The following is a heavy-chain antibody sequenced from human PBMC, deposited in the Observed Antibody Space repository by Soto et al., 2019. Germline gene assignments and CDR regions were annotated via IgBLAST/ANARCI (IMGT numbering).Heavy chain of an antibody. D-gene: IGHD3-10*01. J-gene: IGHJ6*02. Sequence: SETLSLTCTVSGGSISSYYWSWIRQPPGKGLEWIGYIYYSGSTNYNPSLKSRVTISVDTSKNQFSLKLSSVTAADTAVYYCARARPSSYGSGSYPPPHYYYYGMDVWGQGTTVTVSS. V-gene: IGHV4-59*01. CDR3: ARARPSSYGSGSYPPPHYYYYGMDV. CDR2: IYYSGST. CDR1: GGSISSYY.